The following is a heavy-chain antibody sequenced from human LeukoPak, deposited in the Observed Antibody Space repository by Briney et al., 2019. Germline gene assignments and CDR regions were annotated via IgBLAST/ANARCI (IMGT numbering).Heavy chain of an antibody. D-gene: IGHD3-22*01. CDR3: AKDIGAYYYDSSGYYFDY. CDR2: IGWNSGSI. Sequence: PGRSLRLSCAASGFTFDDYAMHWVRQAPGKGLEWVSGIGWNSGSIGYADSVKGRLTISRDNAKNSLYLQTNSLRAEDMALYYCAKDIGAYYYDSSGYYFDYWGQGTLVTVSS. V-gene: IGHV3-9*03. J-gene: IGHJ4*02. CDR1: GFTFDDYA.